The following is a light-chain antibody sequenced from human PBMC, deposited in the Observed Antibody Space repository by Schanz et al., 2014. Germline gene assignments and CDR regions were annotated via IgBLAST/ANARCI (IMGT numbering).Light chain of an antibody. CDR1: SSDIGTYNY. V-gene: IGLV2-14*03. Sequence: QSALTQPASVSGSPGQSITISCIGTSSDIGTYNYVSWYQHHPGKVPKLMIYDVNNRPSGVSNRFSGSKSGNTASLTISGLQAEDEAHYYCSSYAGKHTLVFGGGTKL. J-gene: IGLJ2*01. CDR2: DVN. CDR3: SSYAGKHTLV.